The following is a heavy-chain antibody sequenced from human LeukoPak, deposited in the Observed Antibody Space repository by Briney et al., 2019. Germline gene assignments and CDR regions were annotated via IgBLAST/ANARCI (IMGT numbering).Heavy chain of an antibody. D-gene: IGHD2-15*01. Sequence: PSETLSLTSTVAAGSMSSYYWSWIRPPPGNGLEWIGYIYYSGSSNYNPSLKSRVSMSVDTSKNQVSLKLSSVTAADTAVYYCARDPSGHFDYWGQGTLVTVSS. V-gene: IGHV4-59*01. J-gene: IGHJ4*01. CDR2: IYYSGSS. CDR1: AGSMSSYY. CDR3: ARDPSGHFDY.